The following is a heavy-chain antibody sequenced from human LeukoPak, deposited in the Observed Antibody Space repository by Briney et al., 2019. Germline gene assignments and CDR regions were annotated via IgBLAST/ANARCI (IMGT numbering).Heavy chain of an antibody. J-gene: IGHJ6*04. CDR1: GFTLRSDW. CDR2: ISSSGSTI. CDR3: AELGITMIGGV. V-gene: IGHV3-48*04. D-gene: IGHD3-10*02. Sequence: GGSLRLSCAASGFTLRSDWMNWVRQAPGKGLEWVSYISSSGSTIYYADSVKGRFTISRDNAKNSLYLQMNSLRAEDTAVYYCAELGITMIGGVWGKGTTVTISS.